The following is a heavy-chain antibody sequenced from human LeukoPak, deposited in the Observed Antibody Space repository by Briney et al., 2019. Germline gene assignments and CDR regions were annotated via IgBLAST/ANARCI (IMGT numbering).Heavy chain of an antibody. CDR3: IDY. CDR1: GNSISSGYY. D-gene: IGHD6-25*01. Sequence: PSETLSLTCTVSGNSISSGYYWGWIRQTPGKGLEWIGKINVGGGTNYNPSLKSRVTMSLDTSKNQFSLKLSSDCAACLSATWAIDYWGQGTLVTVSS. V-gene: IGHV4-38-2*02. CDR2: INVGGGT. J-gene: IGHJ4*02.